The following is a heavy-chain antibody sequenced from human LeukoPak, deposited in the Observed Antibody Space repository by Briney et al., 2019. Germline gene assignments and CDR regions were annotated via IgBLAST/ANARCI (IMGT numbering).Heavy chain of an antibody. V-gene: IGHV3-23*01. CDR3: AKEVPYCGGDCLDAFDI. D-gene: IGHD2-21*02. Sequence: GGSLRLSCAASGFTFSSYGMSWVRQAPGKGLEWVSAISGSGGSTYYADSVKGRFTISRDNSKNTLYLQMNSLRAEDTAVYYCAKEVPYCGGDCLDAFDIWGQGTMVTVSS. J-gene: IGHJ3*02. CDR2: ISGSGGST. CDR1: GFTFSSYG.